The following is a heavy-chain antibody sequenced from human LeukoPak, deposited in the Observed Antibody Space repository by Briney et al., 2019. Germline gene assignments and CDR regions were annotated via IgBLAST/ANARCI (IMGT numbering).Heavy chain of an antibody. CDR2: VTGSDDDT. CDR1: GFTFSSVA. V-gene: IGHV3-23*01. D-gene: IGHD5-18*01. Sequence: SGRSLRLSCAASGFTFSSVAMTWVRQAPGQGLEWLSTVTGSDDDTYYADSVKGRFTIPRHYSRNTLYLQMNGLRAEETGTYYSAKGPRLYIGYHPDYRGQGTLVSVSS. CDR3: AKGPRLYIGYHPDY. J-gene: IGHJ4*02.